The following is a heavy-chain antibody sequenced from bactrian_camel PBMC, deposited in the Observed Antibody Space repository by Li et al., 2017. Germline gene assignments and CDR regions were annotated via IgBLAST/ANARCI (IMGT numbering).Heavy chain of an antibody. J-gene: IGHJ4*01. V-gene: IGHV3-2*01. D-gene: IGHD2*01. CDR1: GYAYNRNC. CDR3: ATMPPPWCAGGYCEVYELNY. CDR2: IWNDGSKT. Sequence: QLVESGGGSVQAGGSLRLSCAASGYAYNRNCMAWFRQALGKGLEWVSSIWNDGSKTDYGESVKGRFTASRDNAKNTVYLQMNSLKSEDTALYYCATMPPPWCAGGYCEVYELNYWGQGTQVTVS.